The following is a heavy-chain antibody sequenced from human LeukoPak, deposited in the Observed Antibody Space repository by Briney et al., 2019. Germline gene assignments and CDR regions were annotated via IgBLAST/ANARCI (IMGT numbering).Heavy chain of an antibody. D-gene: IGHD3-10*02. CDR3: AELGITMIGGV. Sequence: GGSLRLSCAASGFTFSSYWMSWVRQAPGKGLEWVANIKQDGSEKYYVDPVKGRFTISRDNAKNPLYLQMNSLRAEDTAVYYCAELGITMIGGVWGKGTTVTISS. CDR1: GFTFSSYW. J-gene: IGHJ6*04. CDR2: IKQDGSEK. V-gene: IGHV3-7*01.